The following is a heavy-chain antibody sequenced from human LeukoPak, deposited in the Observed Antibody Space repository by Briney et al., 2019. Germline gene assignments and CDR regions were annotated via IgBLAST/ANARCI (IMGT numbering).Heavy chain of an antibody. Sequence: SETLSLTCSFSGDSINSDYYWGWIRQSPGKGLEWMGTISYSGTTYYNPSLKSRVSISIDTSKNQFSLRLNSATAADTAVYYCATDYYGSGSYFEGWGQGTLITVSS. CDR3: ATDYYGSGSYFEG. CDR2: ISYSGTT. D-gene: IGHD3-10*01. CDR1: GDSINSDYY. V-gene: IGHV4-38-2*02. J-gene: IGHJ4*02.